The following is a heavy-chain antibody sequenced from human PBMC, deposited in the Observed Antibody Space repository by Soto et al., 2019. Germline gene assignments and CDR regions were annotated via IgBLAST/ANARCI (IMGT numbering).Heavy chain of an antibody. J-gene: IGHJ6*02. V-gene: IGHV3-66*01. CDR3: AKGVIPHYYYGMDV. D-gene: IGHD3-16*02. CDR1: GFTVSSNY. Sequence: GGSLRLSCAASGFTVSSNYMSWVRQAPGKGLEWVSVIYSGGSTYYADSVKGRFTISRDNYKNTLYLQMNSLRAEDTAVYYCAKGVIPHYYYGMDVWGQGTTVTVSS. CDR2: IYSGGST.